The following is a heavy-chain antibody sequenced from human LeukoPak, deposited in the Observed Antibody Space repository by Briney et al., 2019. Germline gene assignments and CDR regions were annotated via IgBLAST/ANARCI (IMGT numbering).Heavy chain of an antibody. J-gene: IGHJ4*02. CDR2: ISGSGGST. CDR1: GFTFSSYW. V-gene: IGHV3-23*01. D-gene: IGHD2-21*02. CDR3: AKDSTYCGGDCYSAFDY. Sequence: GGSLRLSCAASGFTFSSYWMSWDRQAPGKGLEWVSAISGSGGSTYYADSVKGRFTISRDNSKNTLYLQMNSLRAEDTAVYYCAKDSTYCGGDCYSAFDYWGQGTLVTVSS.